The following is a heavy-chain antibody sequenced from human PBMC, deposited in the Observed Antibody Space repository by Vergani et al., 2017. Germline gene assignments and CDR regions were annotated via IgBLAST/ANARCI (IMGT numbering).Heavy chain of an antibody. CDR3: AREFGAGTTRGDGWFDP. CDR2: IIPIFGTA. CDR1: GATSSSYA. Sequence: QVKLVKFGAEVKKLGSPVKVPCKASGATSSSYAISWVRQAPGQGLEWMGGIIPIFGTANYGQKFQGRVTITADEPTSTAYRELSSLRSEDTAVYYCAREFGAGTTRGDGWFDPWGQGTLVTVSS. J-gene: IGHJ5*02. V-gene: IGHV1-69*12. D-gene: IGHD1-1*01.